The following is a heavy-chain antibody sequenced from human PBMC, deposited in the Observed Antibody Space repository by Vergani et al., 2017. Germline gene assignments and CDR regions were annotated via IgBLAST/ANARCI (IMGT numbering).Heavy chain of an antibody. Sequence: QVQLQQWGAGLLKPSETLSLPCAVYGGSFSGYYWSWIRQPPGKGLEWIGEINHSGSTNYNPSLKSRVTISVDTSKDQFSLKLSSVTAADTAVYYCARRWLRRAYFDYWGQGTLVTVSS. V-gene: IGHV4-34*01. CDR1: GGSFSGYY. D-gene: IGHD5-12*01. J-gene: IGHJ4*02. CDR3: ARRWLRRAYFDY. CDR2: INHSGST.